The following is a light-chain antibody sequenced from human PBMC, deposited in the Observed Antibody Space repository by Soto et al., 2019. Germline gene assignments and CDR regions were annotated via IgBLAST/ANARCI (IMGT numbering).Light chain of an antibody. CDR3: PQRSHWRGN. J-gene: IGKJ4*01. CDR2: DAS. Sequence: EIVLTQSPATLSLSPGERATLSCRASQSLSKYLAWYQQKPGQAPRLLIYDASNRATGIPARFSGSGSGTDLTLTISSLEPEDFSVYYCPQRSHWRGNFGGGTQVEIK. CDR1: QSLSKY. V-gene: IGKV3-11*01.